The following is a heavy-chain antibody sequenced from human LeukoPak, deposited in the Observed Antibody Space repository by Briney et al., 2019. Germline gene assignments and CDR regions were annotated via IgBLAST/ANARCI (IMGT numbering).Heavy chain of an antibody. D-gene: IGHD6-13*01. Sequence: GGFLRLSCAASGSTFSSYVMSWVRQAPGKGLEWVSNIGGSVGSMFYAASVKGRFAISRDNSKNTLFLQMNNLRVEDTAVYYCAKRGNSWDLFDYWGQGTLVTVSS. CDR1: GSTFSSYV. J-gene: IGHJ4*02. CDR3: AKRGNSWDLFDY. CDR2: IGGSVGSM. V-gene: IGHV3-23*01.